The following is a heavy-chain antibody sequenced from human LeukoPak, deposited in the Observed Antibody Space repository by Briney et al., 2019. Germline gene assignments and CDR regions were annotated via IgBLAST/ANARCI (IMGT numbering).Heavy chain of an antibody. D-gene: IGHD2-15*01. V-gene: IGHV4-31*03. Sequence: SETLSLNCTVSGGSISSGGYYWSWIRQHPGKGLEWIGYIYYSGSTYYNPSLKSRVTISVDTSKNQFSLKLSSVTAADTAVYYCARYVRSGGSRRYFDYWGQGTLVTVSS. CDR1: GGSISSGGYY. CDR2: IYYSGST. CDR3: ARYVRSGGSRRYFDY. J-gene: IGHJ4*02.